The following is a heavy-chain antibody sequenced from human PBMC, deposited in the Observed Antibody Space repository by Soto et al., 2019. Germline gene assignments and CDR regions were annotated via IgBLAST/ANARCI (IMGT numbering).Heavy chain of an antibody. V-gene: IGHV3-23*01. J-gene: IGHJ6*03. CDR1: GFTFTTYA. CDR3: AKDKIQNRGGHMDV. D-gene: IGHD3-16*01. CDR2: ISGSGDNT. Sequence: GGSLRLSCAASGFTFTTYAMNWVRQAPGKGLEWVSTISGSGDNTYYADSVKGRFTISRDNSKNTLYLQMNSVRAEDTALYYCAKDKIQNRGGHMDVWGKGTTVTVSS.